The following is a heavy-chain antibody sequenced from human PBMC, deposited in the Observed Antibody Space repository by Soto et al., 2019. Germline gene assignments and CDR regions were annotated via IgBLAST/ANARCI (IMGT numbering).Heavy chain of an antibody. CDR1: GYTFTSYY. D-gene: IGHD3-22*01. CDR2: INPSGGST. J-gene: IGHJ3*02. V-gene: IGHV1-46*01. Sequence: ASVKVSCKASGYTFTSYYMHWVRQAPGQGLEWMGIINPSGGSTSYAQKFQGRVTMTRDTSTSTVYMELSSLRSEDTAVYYCARELVYYYDSSGYYSEAYAFDICGQGTMVTVSS. CDR3: ARELVYYYDSSGYYSEAYAFDI.